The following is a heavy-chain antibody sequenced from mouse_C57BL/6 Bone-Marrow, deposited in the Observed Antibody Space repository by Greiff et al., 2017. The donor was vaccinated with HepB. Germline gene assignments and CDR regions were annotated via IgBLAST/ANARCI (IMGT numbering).Heavy chain of an antibody. D-gene: IGHD3-1*01. CDR2: IDPSDSET. J-gene: IGHJ3*01. CDR3: ARTGLSRTSLWVAY. V-gene: IGHV1-52*01. Sequence: QVQLQQPGAELVRPGSSVKLSCKASGYTFTSYWMHWVKQRPIQGLEWIGNIDPSDSETHYNQKFKDKATLTVDKSSSTAYMQLSSLTSEDSAVYYCARTGLSRTSLWVAYWGQGTLVTVSA. CDR1: GYTFTSYW.